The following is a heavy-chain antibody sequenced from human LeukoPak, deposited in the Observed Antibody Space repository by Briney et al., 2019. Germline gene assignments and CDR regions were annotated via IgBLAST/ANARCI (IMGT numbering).Heavy chain of an antibody. J-gene: IGHJ4*02. CDR3: AKEYCSGTNCAIDY. V-gene: IGHV3-7*03. Sequence: GGSLRLSCAASGFTFSSYWMSWVRQAPGKGLEWVANIRQDGSDKYYVDSVKGRFTISRDNSKNTLYLQMNSLRAEDTAIYYCAKEYCSGTNCAIDYWGQGAVVSVYS. CDR2: IRQDGSDK. CDR1: GFTFSSYW. D-gene: IGHD2-2*01.